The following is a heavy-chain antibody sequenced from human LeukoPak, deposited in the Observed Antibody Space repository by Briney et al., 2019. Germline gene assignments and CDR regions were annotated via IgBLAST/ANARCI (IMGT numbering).Heavy chain of an antibody. Sequence: GGSLRLSCAASGFTFSNYWMHWVRQAPGKGLVWVSRIISDGTSATYADFVKGRFTISKDNAKNTVYLQMNSLRAEDTAVYYCVSFYETYWGRGTLVTVSS. CDR3: VSFYETY. D-gene: IGHD2/OR15-2a*01. CDR1: GFTFSNYW. V-gene: IGHV3-74*01. CDR2: IISDGTSA. J-gene: IGHJ4*02.